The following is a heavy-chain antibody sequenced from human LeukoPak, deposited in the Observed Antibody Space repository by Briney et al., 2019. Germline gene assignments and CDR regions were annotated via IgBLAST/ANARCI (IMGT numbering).Heavy chain of an antibody. D-gene: IGHD3-22*01. CDR1: GFTFDDYA. Sequence: GGSLRLSCAASGFTFDDYAMHWVRQVPGKGLEWVSGISWNSGSVGYADSVTGRFTISRDNAKNSLYLQMNSLRVEDTALYYCAKAPGPGDSSAYYLTLGYFDYWGQGTLVTVSS. V-gene: IGHV3-9*01. J-gene: IGHJ4*02. CDR2: ISWNSGSV. CDR3: AKAPGPGDSSAYYLTLGYFDY.